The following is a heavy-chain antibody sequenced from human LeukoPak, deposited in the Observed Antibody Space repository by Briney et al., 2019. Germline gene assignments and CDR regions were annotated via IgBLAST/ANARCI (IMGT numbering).Heavy chain of an antibody. D-gene: IGHD5-24*01. CDR3: ARDGDGYNYKLDY. CDR2: ISTSGSTI. Sequence: GGSLRLSCAASGFTFSDYYMSWIRQAPGKGLEWISYISTSGSTIYYADSVKGRFTISRDNAKNSLYLQMNSLRPEDTAVYYCARDGDGYNYKLDYWGQGTLVTVSS. J-gene: IGHJ4*02. V-gene: IGHV3-11*01. CDR1: GFTFSDYY.